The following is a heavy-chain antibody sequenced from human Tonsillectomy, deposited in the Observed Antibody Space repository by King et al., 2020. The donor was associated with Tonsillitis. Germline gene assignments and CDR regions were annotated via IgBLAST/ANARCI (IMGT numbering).Heavy chain of an antibody. J-gene: IGHJ6*03. CDR3: ARASYDSSGYSYYYYYYMDV. Sequence: VQLVESGAEVKKPGASVKFSCKASVYTFTGYYIHWVRQAPGQGLAWMGWINHNIGGTNYAQKFKGGVTMTRDTSISTAYLELSRLRSDDTAVYYCARASYDSSGYSYYYYYYMDVWGKGTTVTVSS. D-gene: IGHD3-22*01. CDR1: VYTFTGYY. CDR2: INHNIGGT. V-gene: IGHV1-2*02.